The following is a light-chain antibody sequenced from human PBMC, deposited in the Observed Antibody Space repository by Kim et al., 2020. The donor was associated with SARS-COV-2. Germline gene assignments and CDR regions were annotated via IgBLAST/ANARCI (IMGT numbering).Light chain of an antibody. V-gene: IGKV3-15*01. J-gene: IGKJ1*01. Sequence: EIVMTQSPAALSVSPGERATLSCRASQSVSSNLAWYQQKTGQAPRLLIYGASTRATGIPARFSGSGSGTEFTLTISSLQAEDFAVYYCQQYSNWPGTFGQGTKLDIK. CDR2: GAS. CDR3: QQYSNWPGT. CDR1: QSVSSN.